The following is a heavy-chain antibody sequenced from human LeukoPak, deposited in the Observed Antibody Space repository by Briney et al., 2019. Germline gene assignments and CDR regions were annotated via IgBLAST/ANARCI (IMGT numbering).Heavy chain of an antibody. V-gene: IGHV3-30*02. Sequence: GGSLRLSCAASGFTFSSYGMHWVLQAPGKGLEWVAFIRYDGSNKYYADSVKGRFTISRDNSKNTLYLQMNSLRAEDTAVYYCAKDYSSSWYFSDYWGQGTLVTVSS. CDR3: AKDYSSSWYFSDY. CDR1: GFTFSSYG. CDR2: IRYDGSNK. D-gene: IGHD6-13*01. J-gene: IGHJ4*02.